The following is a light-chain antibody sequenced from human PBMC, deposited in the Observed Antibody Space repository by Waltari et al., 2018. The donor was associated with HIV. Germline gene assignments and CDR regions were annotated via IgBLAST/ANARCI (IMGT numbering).Light chain of an antibody. J-gene: IGLJ2*01. CDR3: MIWHSSAVV. Sequence: QAVLTQPSSLSASPGASASLTCTLRSGINVGTYSIYWYQQKPGSPHQYLLRYNSDSDKQQGAGVPVRFSGSKDASANAVILLISGLQSEDEADYYCMIWHSSAVVFGGGTKLTVL. CDR1: SGINVGTYS. V-gene: IGLV5-45*03. CDR2: YNSDSDK.